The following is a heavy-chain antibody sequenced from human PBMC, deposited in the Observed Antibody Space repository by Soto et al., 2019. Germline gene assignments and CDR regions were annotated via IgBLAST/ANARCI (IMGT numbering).Heavy chain of an antibody. CDR1: GYTFTSYA. CDR2: INAGNGNT. V-gene: IGHV1-3*01. D-gene: IGHD6-13*01. CDR3: GRDRIAAAGRAFDY. Sequence: ASVKVSCKASGYTFTSYAMHWVRQAPGQRLEWMRWINAGNGNTKYSQKFQGRVTITRDTSASTAYMELSSLRSEDTAVYYCGRDRIAAAGRAFDYWGQGTLVTVSS. J-gene: IGHJ4*02.